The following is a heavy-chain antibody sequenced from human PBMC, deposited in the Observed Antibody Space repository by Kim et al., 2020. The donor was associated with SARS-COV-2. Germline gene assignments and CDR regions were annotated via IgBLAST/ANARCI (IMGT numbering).Heavy chain of an antibody. J-gene: IGHJ4*02. V-gene: IGHV1-46*01. CDR3: ARDPRYSSGWYGFPPSDI. CDR1: GYTLSSYY. CDR2: INPSDLSA. D-gene: IGHD6-19*01. Sequence: ASVKVSCKASGYTLSSYYMHWMRQAPGQGLEWIGRINPSDLSALYAQRFQGRVTITRDTSTSTVFMDLSNLTSADTAIYFCARDPRYSSGWYGFPPSDIWGQGTLVTVSS.